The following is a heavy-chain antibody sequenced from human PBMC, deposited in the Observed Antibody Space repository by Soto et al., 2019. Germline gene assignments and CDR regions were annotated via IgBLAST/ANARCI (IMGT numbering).Heavy chain of an antibody. CDR3: GKDLRIYGSGPFDS. Sequence: EVQLLESGGGLVQPGGSVRLSCAASGFTFSSYAMCWVRQAPGKGLEWVSAISASGTTYYKDSVKGRFTISRDNSRTTLYLQMNNLRAEDTAAYYCGKDLRIYGSGPFDSWGQGTLVTVSS. CDR2: ISASGTT. J-gene: IGHJ4*02. D-gene: IGHD3-10*01. V-gene: IGHV3-23*01. CDR1: GFTFSSYA.